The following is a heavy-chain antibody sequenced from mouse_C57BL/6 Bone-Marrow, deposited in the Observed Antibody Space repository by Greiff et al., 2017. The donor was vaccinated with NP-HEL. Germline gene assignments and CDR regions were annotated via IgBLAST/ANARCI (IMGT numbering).Heavy chain of an antibody. D-gene: IGHD4-1*01. CDR2: IDPETGGT. Sequence: VKLVESGAELVRPGASVTLSCKASGYTFTDYEMHWVKQTPVHGLEWIGAIDPETGGTAYNQKFKGKAILTADKSSSTAYMELRSLTSEDSAVYYCTELGLEGGYWGKGTTLTVSS. J-gene: IGHJ2*01. V-gene: IGHV1-15*01. CDR1: GYTFTDYE. CDR3: TELGLEGGY.